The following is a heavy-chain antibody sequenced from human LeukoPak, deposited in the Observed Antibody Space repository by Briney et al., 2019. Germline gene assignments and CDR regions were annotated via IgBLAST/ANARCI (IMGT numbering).Heavy chain of an antibody. CDR1: GFTFSSYS. J-gene: IGHJ4*02. CDR3: AKGLEVIADSSGYDY. V-gene: IGHV3-21*01. CDR2: ISSSSSYI. Sequence: GGSLRLSCAASGFTFSSYSMHWVRQAPGKGLEWVSYISSSSSYIYYADSVKGRFTISRDNAKNSLYLQMNRLRAEDTAVYYCAKGLEVIADSSGYDYWGQGTLVTVSS. D-gene: IGHD3-22*01.